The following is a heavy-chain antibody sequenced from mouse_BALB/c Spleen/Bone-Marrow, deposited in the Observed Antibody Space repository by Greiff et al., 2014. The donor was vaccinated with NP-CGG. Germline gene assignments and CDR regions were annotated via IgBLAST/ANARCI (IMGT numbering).Heavy chain of an antibody. D-gene: IGHD1-1*01. J-gene: IGHJ4*01. CDR2: ISYSGST. V-gene: IGHV3-2*02. CDR3: ARYYGSSYYAMDY. Sequence: EVKLVESGPGLVKPSQSLSLTCTVTGYSITSDYAWNWIRQLPGNKLEWMGYISYSGSTSYNPSLKSRISIIRDTSKNQFFLQLNSVTTEDTATYYCARYYGSSYYAMDYWGQGTSVTVSS. CDR1: GYSITSDYA.